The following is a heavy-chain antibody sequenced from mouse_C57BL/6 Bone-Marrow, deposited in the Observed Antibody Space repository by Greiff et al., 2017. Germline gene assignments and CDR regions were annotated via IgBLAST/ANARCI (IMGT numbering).Heavy chain of an antibody. V-gene: IGHV14-3*01. Sequence: EVQLQQPVAELVRPGASVKLSCTASGFNIKNTYMHWVKQRPEQGLEWIGRIDPAYGYPKYAPKFPGKATITVDTSSNTAYLQLSRLTTEDTAIYYGARERVYGGYWYFDVWGTGTTVTVSS. CDR3: ARERVYGGYWYFDV. J-gene: IGHJ1*03. D-gene: IGHD1-1*02. CDR2: IDPAYGYP. CDR1: GFNIKNTY.